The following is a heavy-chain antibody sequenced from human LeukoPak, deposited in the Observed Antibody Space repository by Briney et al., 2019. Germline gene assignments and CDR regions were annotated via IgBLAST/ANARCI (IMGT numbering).Heavy chain of an antibody. J-gene: IGHJ4*02. V-gene: IGHV3-21*01. Sequence: GGSLRLSCAASGFTFSSYSMNWVRQAPGKGLEWVSSISSSSSYIYYADSVKGRFTISRDNAKNSLYLQMNSLRAEDTAVHYCASSTSSTSEYDYWGQGTLVTVSS. CDR1: GFTFSSYS. CDR2: ISSSSSYI. D-gene: IGHD2-2*01. CDR3: ASSTSSTSEYDY.